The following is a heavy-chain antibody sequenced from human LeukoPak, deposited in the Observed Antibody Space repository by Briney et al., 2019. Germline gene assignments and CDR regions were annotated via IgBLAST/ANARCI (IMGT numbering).Heavy chain of an antibody. CDR3: ARGAGRGGYYFDY. CDR2: ISGSSSTI. CDR1: GFTLSRYS. Sequence: GGSLRLSCAASGFTLSRYSMNWVRQAPGKGLEWVSYISGSSSTIYYADSVKGRFTISRDNAKNSLYLQMNSLRDEDTAVHYCARGAGRGGYYFDYWGQGTLVSVSS. D-gene: IGHD6-13*01. V-gene: IGHV3-48*02. J-gene: IGHJ4*02.